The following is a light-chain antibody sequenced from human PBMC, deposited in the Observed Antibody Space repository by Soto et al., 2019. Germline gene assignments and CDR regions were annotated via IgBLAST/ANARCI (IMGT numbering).Light chain of an antibody. CDR3: CSYAGSDTFT. CDR1: SSDVGKYNL. V-gene: IGLV2-23*02. CDR2: ATN. J-gene: IGLJ2*01. Sequence: SALTRPASVSGSPGQSITISCAGSSSDVGKYNLVSWYQQHPGKAPKLMIYATNKRPSGVSNRFSGSKSGNTASLTISGLQAEDEADYHCCSYAGSDTFTFGGGTKLTVL.